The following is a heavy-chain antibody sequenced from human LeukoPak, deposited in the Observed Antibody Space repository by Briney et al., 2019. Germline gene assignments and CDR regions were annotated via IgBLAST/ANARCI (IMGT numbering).Heavy chain of an antibody. CDR3: ARDKDYYGSGRPF. V-gene: IGHV3-7*01. CDR2: IKQDGSEK. D-gene: IGHD3-10*01. CDR1: GFTFRSYW. Sequence: GGSLRLSCAASGFTFRSYWMSWVRQAPGKGLEWVANIKQDGSEKYYVDSVKGRFTISRDNAKNSLYLQMNSLRAEDTAVYYCARDKDYYGSGRPFWGQGTLVTVSS. J-gene: IGHJ4*02.